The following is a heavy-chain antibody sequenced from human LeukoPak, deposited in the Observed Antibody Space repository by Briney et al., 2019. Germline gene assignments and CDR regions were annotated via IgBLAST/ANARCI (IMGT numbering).Heavy chain of an antibody. CDR1: GFTFDDYA. D-gene: IGHD5-24*01. Sequence: GRSLRLSCAASGFTFDDYAMHWARQAPGKGLEWVSGISWNSGSIGYADSVKGRFTIFRDNAKNSLYLQMNSLRAEDTALYYCAKAPRGYNYRYYFDYWGQGTLVTVSS. V-gene: IGHV3-9*01. J-gene: IGHJ4*02. CDR2: ISWNSGSI. CDR3: AKAPRGYNYRYYFDY.